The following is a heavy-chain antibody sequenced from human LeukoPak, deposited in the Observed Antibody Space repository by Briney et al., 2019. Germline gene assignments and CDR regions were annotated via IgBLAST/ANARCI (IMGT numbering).Heavy chain of an antibody. CDR1: GFTFSSYA. Sequence: GGSLRLSCAASGFTFSSYAMHWVRQPPGKGLEWFSGISWNSGSIDYADSVKGRFTISRDNAKNSLYLQMNSLRVEDTAFYYCAKDNRRHYTSGPNPDSLHWGQGALVTVSS. D-gene: IGHD6-19*01. CDR2: ISWNSGSI. CDR3: AKDNRRHYTSGPNPDSLH. V-gene: IGHV3-9*01. J-gene: IGHJ4*02.